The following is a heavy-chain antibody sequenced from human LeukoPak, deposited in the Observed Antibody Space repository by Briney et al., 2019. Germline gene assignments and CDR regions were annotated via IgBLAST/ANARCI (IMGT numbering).Heavy chain of an antibody. J-gene: IGHJ4*02. CDR2: INPNNGGT. D-gene: IGHD3-10*01. CDR1: GYTFTAYY. Sequence: ASVKVSCKTSGYTFTAYYIHYVRQVPGQGLEWMGWINPNNGGTKYAGRFQGRVTMTSDTSSTTVYMEFSRLRSDDTAVYYCARDATLSGSGHFDYWGEGSLVTVSS. V-gene: IGHV1-2*02. CDR3: ARDATLSGSGHFDY.